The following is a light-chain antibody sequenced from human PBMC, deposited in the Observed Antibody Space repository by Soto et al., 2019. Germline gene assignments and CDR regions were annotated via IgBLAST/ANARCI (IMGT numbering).Light chain of an antibody. V-gene: IGLV2-14*01. J-gene: IGLJ7*01. Sequence: QSVLTQPASVSGSPGQSITISCTGSTSDVGAYNYVSWYKRHPGQAPQLMIYEVSNRPSGVSNRFSGSKSGNTASLTISGLQADDEGDYYCSSKTSSSSPFVFGTGTQLTVL. CDR2: EVS. CDR3: SSKTSSSSPFV. CDR1: TSDVGAYNY.